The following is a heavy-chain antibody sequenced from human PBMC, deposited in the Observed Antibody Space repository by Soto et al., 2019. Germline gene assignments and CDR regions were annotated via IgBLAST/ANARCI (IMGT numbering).Heavy chain of an antibody. D-gene: IGHD1-7*01. CDR2: ISGSGSST. Sequence: GGSLRLSXAASGFTFSSYAMSWVRQAPGKGLEWVSGISGSGSSTYYADSVKGRFTISRDNSKNTLYLQMNSLRAEDTAVYYCARRNWNYGAFDIWGQGTMVTVSS. J-gene: IGHJ3*02. V-gene: IGHV3-23*01. CDR3: ARRNWNYGAFDI. CDR1: GFTFSSYA.